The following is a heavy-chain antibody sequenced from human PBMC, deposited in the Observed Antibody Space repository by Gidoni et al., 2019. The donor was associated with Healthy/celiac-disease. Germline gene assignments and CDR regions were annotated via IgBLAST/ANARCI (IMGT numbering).Heavy chain of an antibody. V-gene: IGHV2-5*02. CDR1: GFSPSTSGVG. CDR3: AHRQIDGDYFDY. J-gene: IGHJ4*02. D-gene: IGHD4-17*01. CDR2: IYWDDDK. Sequence: QITLKESGPTLVKPTQTLTLTCTSSGFSPSTSGVGVGWIRQPPGKALEWLALIYWDDDKRYSPSLKSRLTITKDTSKNQVVLTMTNMDPVDTATYYCAHRQIDGDYFDYWGQGTLVTVSS.